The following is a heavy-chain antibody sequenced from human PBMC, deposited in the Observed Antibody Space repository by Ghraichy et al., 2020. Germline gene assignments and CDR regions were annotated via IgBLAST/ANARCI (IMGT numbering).Heavy chain of an antibody. CDR3: ARSSRVVRFFYYDGLDV. D-gene: IGHD4-23*01. CDR2: ITYSSRTI. CDR1: GSTFSSYG. V-gene: IGHV3-48*02. Sequence: GGSLRLSCVGSGSTFSSYGLNWVRQSPGKGLEWVSSITYSSRTISYADSVKGRFTISRDNAQNSLYLQMNSLRDEDTAVYYCARSSRVVRFFYYDGLDVWGQGTTVTVSS. J-gene: IGHJ6*02.